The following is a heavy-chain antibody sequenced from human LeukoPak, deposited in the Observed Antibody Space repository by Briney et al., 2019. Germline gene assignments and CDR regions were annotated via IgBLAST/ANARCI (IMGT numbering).Heavy chain of an antibody. CDR1: GGSISGTAYY. J-gene: IGHJ4*02. CDR2: IYYSGST. D-gene: IGHD3-3*01. Sequence: NSSETLSLTCAISGGSISGTAYYWGWIRQPPGKGLGWIGSIYYSGSTYYNPSLKSRLTISVDTSKNQFSLKLSSVTAADTAVYYCARASTIFGHFGYWGRGTLVTVSS. V-gene: IGHV4-39*07. CDR3: ARASTIFGHFGY.